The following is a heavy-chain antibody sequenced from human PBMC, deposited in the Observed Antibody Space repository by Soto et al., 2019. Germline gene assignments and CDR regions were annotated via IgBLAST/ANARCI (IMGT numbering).Heavy chain of an antibody. CDR3: ARDIAVTAPLWGAMDV. CDR2: IWYDGSSK. D-gene: IGHD6-19*01. J-gene: IGHJ6*02. CDR1: GFTLSNHG. V-gene: IGHV3-33*01. Sequence: QVQLVESGGGVVLPGRSLRLSCAASGFTLSNHGMHWVRQAPGEGLEWVAAIWYDGSSKYYADSVKGRFTISRENSKNTPYLQMNSLRAEDTAVYYCARDIAVTAPLWGAMDVWGQGTTVTVSS.